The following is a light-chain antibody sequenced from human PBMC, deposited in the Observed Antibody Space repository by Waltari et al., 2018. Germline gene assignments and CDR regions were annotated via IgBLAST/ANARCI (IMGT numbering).Light chain of an antibody. V-gene: IGLV4-69*02. CDR1: SGHSTNI. CDR3: QSGGHGTWV. CDR2: VTRDGSH. Sequence: QLVLTQSPSASASLGASVKLTCTLDSGHSTNIIAWHQQQPQTGPRYLMKVTRDGSHSQGDEIPVLFSGSSSSSGTERYLTISSVQSEDEADYYCQSGGHGTWVFGGGTKLTVL. J-gene: IGLJ3*02.